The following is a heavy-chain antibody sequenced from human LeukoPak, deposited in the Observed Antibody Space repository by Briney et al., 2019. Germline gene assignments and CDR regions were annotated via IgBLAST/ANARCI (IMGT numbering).Heavy chain of an antibody. Sequence: GGSLRLSCAASGFTLSTYNMNWIRQAPGKGLEWVSYISSSSGTIYYADSVEGRFTISRDNARNSLYLQMNSLRAEDTAVYYCAREGSAAALDVWGKGTTVTVSS. CDR3: AREGSAAALDV. CDR2: ISSSSGTI. V-gene: IGHV3-48*01. CDR1: GFTLSTYN. D-gene: IGHD2-15*01. J-gene: IGHJ6*04.